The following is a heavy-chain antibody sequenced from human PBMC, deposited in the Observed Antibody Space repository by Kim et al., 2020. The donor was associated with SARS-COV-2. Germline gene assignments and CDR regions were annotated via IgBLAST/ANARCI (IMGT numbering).Heavy chain of an antibody. V-gene: IGHV1-24*01. CDR3: ATPDPSYYDSLTVPGLR. J-gene: IGHJ4*02. D-gene: IGHD3-9*01. CDR1: GYTLTELS. CDR2: FDPEDGET. Sequence: ASVKVSCKVSGYTLTELSMHWVRQAPGKGLEWMGGFDPEDGETIYAQKFQGRVTMTENTSTDTTYMELSSLRSEDTAVYYCATPDPSYYDSLTVPGLRWGQGTLVTVSS.